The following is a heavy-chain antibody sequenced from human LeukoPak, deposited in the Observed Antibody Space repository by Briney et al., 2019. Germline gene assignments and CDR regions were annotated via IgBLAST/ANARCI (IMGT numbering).Heavy chain of an antibody. V-gene: IGHV1-69*05. Sequence: ASVKVSCKASGGTFSSYAISWVRQAPGQGLEWMGRIIPIFGTANYAQKFQGRVTITTDESTSTAYMELSSLRSEDTAVYYCARTESYSSGWDNNWFDPWGQGTLVTVSS. D-gene: IGHD6-19*01. CDR1: GGTFSSYA. CDR3: ARTESYSSGWDNNWFDP. J-gene: IGHJ5*02. CDR2: IIPIFGTA.